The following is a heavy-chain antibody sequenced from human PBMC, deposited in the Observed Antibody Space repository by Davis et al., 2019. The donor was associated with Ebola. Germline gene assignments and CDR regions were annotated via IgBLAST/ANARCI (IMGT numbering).Heavy chain of an antibody. CDR2: INLNSGAT. CDR3: ARDADLWSGFYDY. J-gene: IGHJ4*02. D-gene: IGHD3-3*01. V-gene: IGHV1-2*02. CDR1: GYTVSGHY. Sequence: ASVKVSCKASGYTVSGHYMHWVRQAPGQGLEWMGWINLNSGATNFAQSFQGRVTMTRDTSISTAFLELTRLRSDDTAVYYCARDADLWSGFYDYWDQGTLVTVSS.